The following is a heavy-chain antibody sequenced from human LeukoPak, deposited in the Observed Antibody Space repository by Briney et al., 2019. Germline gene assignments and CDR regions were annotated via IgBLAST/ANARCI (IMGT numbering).Heavy chain of an antibody. CDR2: INPNSGGT. CDR3: ARVYSGYENFDY. V-gene: IGHV1-2*02. J-gene: IGHJ4*02. D-gene: IGHD5-12*01. Sequence: GASVKVSCKAAGYTFTGYYLHWMRQAPGQGLEWMGWINPNSGGTQYAQRFQGRVTMTRDTSITTAYMGLSSLTSDDTAVYYCARVYSGYENFDYWGQGTLVTVSS. CDR1: GYTFTGYY.